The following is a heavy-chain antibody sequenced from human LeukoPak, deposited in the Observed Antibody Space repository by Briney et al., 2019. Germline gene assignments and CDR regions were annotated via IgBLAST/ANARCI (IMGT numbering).Heavy chain of an antibody. D-gene: IGHD4-23*01. CDR1: DGSFSAYC. CDR2: IYHSGSA. Sequence: PSETLSLTCAVYDGSFSAYCWSWIRQPPGKGLEWIGEIYHSGSANYNPSLQSRVTISVDTSKNQFSLKLSSVTAADTAVYYCARGLGGGNSVYFDLWGRGTLVTVPS. V-gene: IGHV4-34*01. CDR3: ARGLGGGNSVYFDL. J-gene: IGHJ2*01.